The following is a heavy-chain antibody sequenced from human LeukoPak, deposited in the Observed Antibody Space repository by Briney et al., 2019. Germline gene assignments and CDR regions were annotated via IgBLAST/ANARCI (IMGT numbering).Heavy chain of an antibody. CDR2: ISTTSTYV. CDR1: GFPFRSYS. V-gene: IGHV3-21*01. Sequence: GGSLRLSCAASGFPFRSYSMNWVRQAPGKGLEWVSSISTTSTYVYYVDSVKGRFTISRDNAKNSLYLQIHSLRAEDTAVYYCARDTYNWNYGYDYWGQGTLVTVSS. CDR3: ARDTYNWNYGYDY. J-gene: IGHJ4*02. D-gene: IGHD1-7*01.